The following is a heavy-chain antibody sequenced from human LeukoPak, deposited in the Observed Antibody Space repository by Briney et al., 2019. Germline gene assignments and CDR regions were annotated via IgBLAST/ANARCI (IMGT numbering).Heavy chain of an antibody. V-gene: IGHV3-23*01. CDR3: AKDPGGWYSWFDP. Sequence: QSGGSLRLSCAASGFTFSSYAMSWVRQAPGKGLEWVLAISGSGGSTYYADSVKGRFTISRDNSKNTLYLQMNSLRAEDTAVYYCAKDPGGWYSWFDPWGQGTLVTVSS. CDR1: GFTFSSYA. J-gene: IGHJ5*02. D-gene: IGHD6-19*01. CDR2: ISGSGGST.